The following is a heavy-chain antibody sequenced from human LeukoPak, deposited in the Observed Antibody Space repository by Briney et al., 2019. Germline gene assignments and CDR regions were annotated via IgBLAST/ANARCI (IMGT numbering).Heavy chain of an antibody. V-gene: IGHV3-23*01. J-gene: IGHJ4*02. CDR1: GFPFRSYA. CDR3: AKVDYWSPENYFDS. D-gene: IGHD1-1*01. CDR2: ITDDADT. Sequence: GGPLRLSCVASGFPFRSYAMTWVPQTPGKGLDSVSVITDDADTYYAGSVKGRFTISRDNSQNTVFLQMNSLRVEDTAVYYCAKVDYWSPENYFDSWGQGTLVTVSS.